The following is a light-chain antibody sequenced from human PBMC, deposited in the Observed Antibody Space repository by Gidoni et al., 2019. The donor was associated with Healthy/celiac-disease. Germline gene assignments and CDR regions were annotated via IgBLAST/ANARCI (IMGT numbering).Light chain of an antibody. CDR2: GAS. Sequence: EIVMTQSPATLSVSPWERATLSCRASQSVSSNLAWYKQKPGQAPRLLIYGASTRATGIPARFSGSGYGTEFTLTIRSLQSEDFAVYYCQQYKNWPPNTFGQGTKLEIK. J-gene: IGKJ2*01. V-gene: IGKV3-15*01. CDR1: QSVSSN. CDR3: QQYKNWPPNT.